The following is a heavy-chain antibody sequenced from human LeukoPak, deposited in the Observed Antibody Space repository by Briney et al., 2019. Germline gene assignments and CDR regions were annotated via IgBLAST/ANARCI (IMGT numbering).Heavy chain of an antibody. Sequence: GESLQISCKGSGYRFTSYWIGWVRPMPGKGLEWMGIIYPGDSDTRYSPSFQGQVTISADKSISTAYLQWSSLKASDTAMYYCARRTHGDYLGYGMDVWGQGTTVTVSS. D-gene: IGHD4-17*01. CDR1: GYRFTSYW. CDR2: IYPGDSDT. CDR3: ARRTHGDYLGYGMDV. J-gene: IGHJ6*02. V-gene: IGHV5-51*01.